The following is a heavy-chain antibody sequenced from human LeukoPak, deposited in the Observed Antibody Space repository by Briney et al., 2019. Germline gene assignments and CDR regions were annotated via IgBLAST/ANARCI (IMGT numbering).Heavy chain of an antibody. CDR1: GFTFSSYG. CDR3: AKDWAPGQGYYYYYMDV. J-gene: IGHJ6*03. V-gene: IGHV3-33*06. Sequence: GGSLRLSCAASGFTFSSYGMPWVRQAPGKGLEWVAVIWYDGSNKYYADSVKGRFTISRDNSKNTLYLQMNSLRAEDTAVYYCAKDWAPGQGYYYYYMDVWGKGTTVTVSS. D-gene: IGHD3-16*01. CDR2: IWYDGSNK.